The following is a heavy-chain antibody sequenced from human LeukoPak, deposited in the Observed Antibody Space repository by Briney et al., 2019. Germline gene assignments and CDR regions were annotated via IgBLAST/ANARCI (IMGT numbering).Heavy chain of an antibody. CDR2: IYYSGST. J-gene: IGHJ5*02. V-gene: IGHV4-59*01. D-gene: IGHD3-10*01. Sequence: SETPSLTCTVSGGSIHSYYWSWIRQPPGKGLEWIGYIYYSGSTNYNPSLKSRVTISVDTSKNQFSLKLSSVTAADTAVYYCARETMVRFDPWGQGTLVTVSS. CDR3: ARETMVRFDP. CDR1: GGSIHSYY.